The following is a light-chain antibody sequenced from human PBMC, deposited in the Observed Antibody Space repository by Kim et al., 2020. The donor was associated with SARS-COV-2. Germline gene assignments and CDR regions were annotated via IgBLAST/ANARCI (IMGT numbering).Light chain of an antibody. Sequence: VYPGQTASITCSGDKLGDKYACWYQQKPGQSPVLVIYQDSKRPSGIPERFSGSNSGNTATLTISGTQAMDEADYYCQAWDSSTAGVFGGGTKLTVL. CDR3: QAWDSSTAGV. CDR2: QDS. V-gene: IGLV3-1*01. J-gene: IGLJ2*01. CDR1: KLGDKY.